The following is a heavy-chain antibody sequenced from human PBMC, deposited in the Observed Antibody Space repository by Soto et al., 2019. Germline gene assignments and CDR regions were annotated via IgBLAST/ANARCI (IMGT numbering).Heavy chain of an antibody. CDR3: ARGITGTAALRWGGYYFDY. D-gene: IGHD1-7*01. CDR2: IYPGDSDT. V-gene: IGHV5-51*01. J-gene: IGHJ4*02. CDR1: GYSFTSYW. Sequence: GESLKISCKGSGYSFTSYWIGWVRQMPGKGLEWMGIIYPGDSDTRYSPSFQGQVTISADKSISTAYLQWSSLKASDTAMYYCARGITGTAALRWGGYYFDYWGQGTLVTVSS.